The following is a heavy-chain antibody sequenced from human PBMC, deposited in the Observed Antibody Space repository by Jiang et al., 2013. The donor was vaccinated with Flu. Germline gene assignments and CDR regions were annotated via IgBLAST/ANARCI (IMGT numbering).Heavy chain of an antibody. J-gene: IGHJ3*02. Sequence: GSGLVKPSQTLSLTCTVSGGSISSGVYYWSWIRQHPEKGLEWIGYISYSGSTYYNPSLKSRVTVSMDTSKNQFSLNLSSVTAADTAVYYCARDFPNTGIYIDAFDIWGQGTMVTVSS. CDR1: GGSISSGVYY. V-gene: IGHV4-31*02. CDR2: ISYSGST. D-gene: IGHD1-14*01. CDR3: ARDFPNTGIYIDAFDI.